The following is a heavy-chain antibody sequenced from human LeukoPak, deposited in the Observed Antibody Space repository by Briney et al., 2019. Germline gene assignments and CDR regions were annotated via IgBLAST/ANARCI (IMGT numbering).Heavy chain of an antibody. CDR3: ARAGWGTAMVTGGDI. CDR2: ISYDGSNK. V-gene: IGHV3-30*04. CDR1: GFTFNSYA. Sequence: PGRSLRLSCAASGFTFNSYAMHWVRQTPGKGVEWVAVISYDGSNKYYTDSVKGRFPISRDNSKNTLYLQMNSLRAEDTAVYYCARAGWGTAMVTGGDIWGQGTLVTVSS. D-gene: IGHD5-18*01. J-gene: IGHJ4*02.